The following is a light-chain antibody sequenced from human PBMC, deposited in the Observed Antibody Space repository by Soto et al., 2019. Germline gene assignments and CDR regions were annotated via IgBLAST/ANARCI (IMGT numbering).Light chain of an antibody. V-gene: IGLV1-44*01. CDR2: SND. Sequence: QSVLSQPPSASGTPGQRVTISCSGRTSNIGSNSVTWYQQLQGTAPKVVIYSNDQWPSGVPDRFSGSKSGSSASLAISGLQSEDEADYYCAAWDDSLNGPVFGGGTKL. J-gene: IGLJ3*02. CDR3: AAWDDSLNGPV. CDR1: TSNIGSNS.